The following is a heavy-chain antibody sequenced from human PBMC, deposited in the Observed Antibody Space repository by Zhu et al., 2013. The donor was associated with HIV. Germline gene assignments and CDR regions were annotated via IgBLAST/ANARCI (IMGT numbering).Heavy chain of an antibody. CDR3: ARGEVSTATTIDWFDP. Sequence: QVQLVQSGLSERSLGLSERXLQGSGYTVQAATIYDWVRQAPGQGLEWMGWINPNSGGTNYAQKFQGRVTMTRDTSISTAYMELSRLRSDDTAVYYCARGEVSTATTIDWFDPWGQGTLVTVSS. J-gene: IGHJ5*02. V-gene: IGHV1-2*02. CDR2: INPNSGGT. CDR1: GYTVQAAT. D-gene: IGHD4-4*01.